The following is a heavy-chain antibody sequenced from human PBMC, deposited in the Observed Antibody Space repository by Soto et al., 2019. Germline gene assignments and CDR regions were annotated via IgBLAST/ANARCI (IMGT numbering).Heavy chain of an antibody. CDR1: GGSFSGYY. J-gene: IGHJ4*02. V-gene: IGHV4-34*01. CDR3: ARVPLITIFGVVIRQQFDY. D-gene: IGHD3-3*01. Sequence: SETLSLTCAVYGGSFSGYYWSWIRQPPGKGLEWIGEINHSGSTNYNPSLKSRVTISVDTSKNQFSLKLSSVTAADTAVYYCARVPLITIFGVVIRQQFDYWGQGTLVTVSS. CDR2: INHSGST.